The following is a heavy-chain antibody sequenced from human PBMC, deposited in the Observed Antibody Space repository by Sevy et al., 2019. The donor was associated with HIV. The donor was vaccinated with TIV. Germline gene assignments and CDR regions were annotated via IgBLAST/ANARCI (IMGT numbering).Heavy chain of an antibody. CDR3: AVEEAGTPYYFYYYMDV. CDR1: GFTFSSYW. D-gene: IGHD6-19*01. V-gene: IGHV3-7*03. Sequence: GGSLRLSCAASGFTFSSYWMSWVRQAPGKGLEWVANIKQDGSEKYYVDSVKGRFTISRDNAKNSLYLQMNSLRAEDTAVYYWAVEEAGTPYYFYYYMDVWGKGTTVTVSS. J-gene: IGHJ6*03. CDR2: IKQDGSEK.